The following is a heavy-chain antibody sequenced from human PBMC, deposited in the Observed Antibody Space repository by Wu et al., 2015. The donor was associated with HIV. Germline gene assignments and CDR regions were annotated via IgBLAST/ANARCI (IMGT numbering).Heavy chain of an antibody. J-gene: IGHJ6*02. CDR2: INPSGGST. CDR1: GYTFSSYY. Sequence: QVQLVQSGAEVKKPGASVKVSCKASGYTFSSYYMHWVRQAPGQGLEWMGMINPSGGSTSYAQKFQGRVTMTRDTSTTTVYMELSSLRSEDTAVYYCARLTQYYYYVWTSGAKGPRSPSP. CDR3: ARLTQYYYYVWTS. V-gene: IGHV1-46*01. D-gene: IGHD3-9*01.